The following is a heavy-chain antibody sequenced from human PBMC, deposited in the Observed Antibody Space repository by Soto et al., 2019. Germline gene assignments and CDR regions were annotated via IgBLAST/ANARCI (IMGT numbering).Heavy chain of an antibody. J-gene: IGHJ5*02. CDR1: GGSISSGGYY. Sequence: SETLSLTCTVSGGSISSGGYYWSWIRQHPGKGLEWIGYIYYSGSTYYNPSLKSRVTISVDTSKNQFSLKLSSVTAADTAVYYCARETCSGGSCPNSFDPWGQGTLVTVSS. D-gene: IGHD2-15*01. CDR2: IYYSGST. CDR3: ARETCSGGSCPNSFDP. V-gene: IGHV4-31*03.